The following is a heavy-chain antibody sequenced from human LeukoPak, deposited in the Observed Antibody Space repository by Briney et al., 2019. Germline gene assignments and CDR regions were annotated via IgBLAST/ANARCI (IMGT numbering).Heavy chain of an antibody. J-gene: IGHJ5*02. CDR1: GYTFTSYG. CDR3: ARDDLGYCSSTSCYGGRGWFDP. CDR2: ISAYNGNT. V-gene: IGHV1-18*01. Sequence: ASVKVSCKASGYTFTSYGISWVRQAPGQGLEWMGWISAYNGNTNYAQKLQGRVTMTTDTSTSTAYMELRSLRSDDTAVYYCARDDLGYCSSTSCYGGRGWFDPWGQGTLSPSPQ. D-gene: IGHD2-2*01.